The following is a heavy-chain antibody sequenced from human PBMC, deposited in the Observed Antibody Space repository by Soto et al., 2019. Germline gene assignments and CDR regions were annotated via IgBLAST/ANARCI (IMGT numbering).Heavy chain of an antibody. CDR1: GFTFTSTA. CDR3: ARDWGTPGRGSAVGYYYHYGMDV. V-gene: IGHV3-23*01. CDR2: FRENGGTT. Sequence: GGSLRLSCAASGFTFTSTAMSWVRQAPGKGLEWVSTFRENGGTTHYADSVKGRFTVSRDTSKNILYLQMNSLRAEDTAVYFCARDWGTPGRGSAVGYYYHYGMDVWGQGTTVTVSS. D-gene: IGHD6-19*01. J-gene: IGHJ6*02.